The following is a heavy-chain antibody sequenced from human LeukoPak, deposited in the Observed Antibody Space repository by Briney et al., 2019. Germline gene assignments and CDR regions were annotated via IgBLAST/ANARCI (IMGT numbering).Heavy chain of an antibody. CDR1: GGSISSYY. J-gene: IGHJ4*02. CDR2: IYYSGST. Sequence: SETLSLTCTVSGGSISSYYWGWIRQPPGKGLEWIGGIYYSGSTYYNPSLKSRVTISVDTSKNQFSLKLSSVTAADTAVYYCARHGGYDYVWGSYPDYWGQGTLVTVSS. V-gene: IGHV4-39*01. CDR3: ARHGGYDYVWGSYPDY. D-gene: IGHD3-16*02.